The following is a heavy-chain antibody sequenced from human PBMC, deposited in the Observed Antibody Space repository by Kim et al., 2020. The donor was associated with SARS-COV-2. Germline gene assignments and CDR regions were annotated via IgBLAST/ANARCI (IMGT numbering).Heavy chain of an antibody. CDR3: ARESKLEVRARGGGYHIVRPYYYYGMDV. D-gene: IGHD5-18*01. J-gene: IGHJ6*02. Sequence: SETLSLTCAVYGGSFSGYYWSWIRQPPGKGLEWIGEINHSGSTNYNPSLKSRVSISVDTSKNQFSLKLSSVTAADTAVYYCARESKLEVRARGGGYHIVRPYYYYGMDVWGQGTTVTVSS. CDR1: GGSFSGYY. V-gene: IGHV4-34*01. CDR2: INHSGST.